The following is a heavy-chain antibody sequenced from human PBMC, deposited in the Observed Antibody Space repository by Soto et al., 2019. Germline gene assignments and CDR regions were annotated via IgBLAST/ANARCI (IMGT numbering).Heavy chain of an antibody. Sequence: QLVESGGGSVQPGRSLRLSCAVSGFTFENFALHWVRQAPGKGLEWVSGIDWNRGTIAYADSVKGRFTLSRDSATSSLYLHLDGLRPEDTAFYYCAKAPKVVTHWFDPWGQGTLVTVSS. CDR2: IDWNRGTI. CDR3: AKAPKVVTHWFDP. V-gene: IGHV3-9*01. D-gene: IGHD2-21*02. CDR1: GFTFENFA. J-gene: IGHJ5*02.